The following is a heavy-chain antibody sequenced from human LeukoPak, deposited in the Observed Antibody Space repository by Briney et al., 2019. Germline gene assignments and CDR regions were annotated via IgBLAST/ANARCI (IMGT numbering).Heavy chain of an antibody. V-gene: IGHV3-9*03. Sequence: GGSLRLSCAASGFTFDDYAMHWVRQAPGKGLEWVSGISWNSGSIGYADSVKGRFTISRDNAKNSLYLQMNSLRAEDMALYYCAKAAESWYFDLWGRGTLVTVSS. CDR3: AKAAESWYFDL. CDR1: GFTFDDYA. J-gene: IGHJ2*01. CDR2: ISWNSGSI.